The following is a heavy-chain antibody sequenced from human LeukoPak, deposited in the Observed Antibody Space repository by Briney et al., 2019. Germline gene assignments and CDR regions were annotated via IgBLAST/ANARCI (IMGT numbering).Heavy chain of an antibody. V-gene: IGHV3-49*03. Sequence: GGSLRLSCTASGFTFADYPMSWFRQAPGKGLEWVGFIRTTAYGGTTEYAASVKGRFTISRDDSKSIAYLQMNSLKTEDTAVYYCTRGPVAGFDYWGQGTLVTVSS. CDR2: IRTTAYGGTT. J-gene: IGHJ4*02. CDR3: TRGPVAGFDY. D-gene: IGHD6-19*01. CDR1: GFTFADYP.